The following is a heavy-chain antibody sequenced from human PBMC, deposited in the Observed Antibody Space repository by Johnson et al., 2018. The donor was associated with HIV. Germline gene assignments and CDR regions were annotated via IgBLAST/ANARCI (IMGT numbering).Heavy chain of an antibody. Sequence: QVQLMESGGGLVKPGGSLRLSCAASGLTLSNAWMSWVRQAPGKGLEWVALIRYDGSNKYYEDSVKGRFTISRDNSKNTLYLQMNSLRAEDTAVYYCALYPPDAFDIWGQGTMVTVSS. CDR3: ALYPPDAFDI. J-gene: IGHJ3*02. CDR2: IRYDGSNK. CDR1: GLTLSNAW. D-gene: IGHD5/OR15-5a*01. V-gene: IGHV3-30*02.